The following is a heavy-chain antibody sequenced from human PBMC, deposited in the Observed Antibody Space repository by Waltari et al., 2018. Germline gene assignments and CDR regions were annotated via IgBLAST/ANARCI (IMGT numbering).Heavy chain of an antibody. CDR3: ARQGHYDFWTGYYLFDY. V-gene: IGHV4-59*08. J-gene: IGHJ4*02. CDR2: IYYSGIT. CDR1: GGSISNYY. Sequence: QVQLQESGPGLVKPSETLSLTCTVSGGSISNYYWSWIRQSPGKGLEWIGSIYYSGITNDNPSLKSRVTLSVDTSKNHFSLKLSSVTAADTALYYCARQGHYDFWTGYYLFDYWGQGTLVTVSS. D-gene: IGHD3-3*01.